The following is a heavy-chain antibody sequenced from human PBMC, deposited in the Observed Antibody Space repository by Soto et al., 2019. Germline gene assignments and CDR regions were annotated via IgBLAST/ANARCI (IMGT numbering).Heavy chain of an antibody. Sequence: SSEARGGGYRSSTMSWVRQDKEQGLEWMGRIIPIIGIINYAQKFQGRVTITADKFTGTAYMELTRLRSDDTAVYYCAGDPDSHYNDSHASSYPWGQGTLVTVSS. J-gene: IGHJ5*02. CDR1: GGGYRSST. V-gene: IGHV1-69*04. CDR3: AGDPDSHYNDSHASSYP. D-gene: IGHD3-22*01. CDR2: IIPIIGII.